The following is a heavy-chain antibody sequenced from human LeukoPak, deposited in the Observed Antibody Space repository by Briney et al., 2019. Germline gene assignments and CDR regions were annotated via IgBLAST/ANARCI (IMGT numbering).Heavy chain of an antibody. CDR1: GFTFNTYA. CDR2: ISRDSGSI. D-gene: IGHD2-21*02. CDR3: AKPGQGGDYAEYYFDY. Sequence: GGSLRLSCAASGFTFNTYAMHWVRQAPGKGLEWVSVISRDSGSINYADFVKGRFTISRDNAKNSLYLQMNSLRAEDTALYYCAKPGQGGDYAEYYFDYWGQGTLVTVSS. J-gene: IGHJ4*02. V-gene: IGHV3-9*01.